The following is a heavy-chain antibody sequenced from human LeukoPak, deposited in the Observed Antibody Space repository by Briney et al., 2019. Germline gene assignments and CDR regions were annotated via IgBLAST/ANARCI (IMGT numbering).Heavy chain of an antibody. CDR3: ARDGVMTETPFYFDS. CDR1: GFIFNSYG. J-gene: IGHJ4*02. V-gene: IGHV3-48*01. D-gene: IGHD2-21*02. CDR2: ISSSTSNI. Sequence: GGSLRLSCTGSGFIFNSYGINWVRQAPGKGLEWVAYISSSTSNIFYADSVKGRFTISRDHAKDSVLLQMNSLRVEDTALYFCARDGVMTETPFYFDSWGQGALVTVSS.